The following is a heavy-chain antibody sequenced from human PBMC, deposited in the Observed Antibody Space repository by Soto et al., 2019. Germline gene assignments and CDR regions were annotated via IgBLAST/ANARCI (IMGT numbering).Heavy chain of an antibody. CDR2: IIPIFGIA. CDR1: GGTFSRYS. D-gene: IGHD2-2*01. V-gene: IGHV1-69*08. CDR3: AREDRDRETGLVPAAIDGMDV. Sequence: QVQLVQSGAEVKKPGSSVKVSCKASGGTFSRYSITWVRQAPGHGLEWIGRIIPIFGIASYAQKFQGRVTNHADESTSTAYMELSSLRSDDTAVYYCAREDRDRETGLVPAAIDGMDVWGQGTTVTVSS. J-gene: IGHJ6*02.